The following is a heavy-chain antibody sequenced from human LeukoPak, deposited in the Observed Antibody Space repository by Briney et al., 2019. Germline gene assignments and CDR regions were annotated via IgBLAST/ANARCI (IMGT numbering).Heavy chain of an antibody. CDR3: AREGIHGYSYGLFDY. V-gene: IGHV3-48*02. J-gene: IGHJ4*02. Sequence: GGSLRLSCAASGFTFSSYSMNWVRQAPGKGLEWVSYISSSSSTIYYADSVKGRFTISRDNAKNSLYLQMNSLRDEDTAVYYRAREGIHGYSYGLFDYWGQGTLVTVSS. CDR1: GFTFSSYS. CDR2: ISSSSSTI. D-gene: IGHD5-18*01.